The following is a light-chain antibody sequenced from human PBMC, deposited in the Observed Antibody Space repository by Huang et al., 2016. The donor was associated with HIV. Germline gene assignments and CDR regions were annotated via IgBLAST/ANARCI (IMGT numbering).Light chain of an antibody. CDR3: QQRSNSFLT. CDR1: PSVSSY. CDR2: DAS. V-gene: IGKV3-11*01. J-gene: IGKJ4*01. Sequence: EIVLTQSPATLSLSPGDRATLSCRASPSVSSYLAWYQQKPGQAPRLLIYDASNRATGIPARFSGSGSGTDFTLTISSLEPEDFAVYYCQQRSNSFLTFGGGTKVEIK.